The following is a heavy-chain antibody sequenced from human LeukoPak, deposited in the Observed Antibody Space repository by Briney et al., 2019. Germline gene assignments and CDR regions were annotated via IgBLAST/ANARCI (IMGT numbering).Heavy chain of an antibody. V-gene: IGHV3-74*01. Sequence: GGSLRLSCAASGFTFSSYWMHWVRQAPGKGLVWVSRINSDGSSTSYADSVKGRFTISRDNAKNTLYLQMNSLRAEDTAVYYCARAQQWLARWYDYWGQGTLVTVSS. CDR2: INSDGSST. CDR1: GFTFSSYW. CDR3: ARAQQWLARWYDY. J-gene: IGHJ4*02. D-gene: IGHD6-19*01.